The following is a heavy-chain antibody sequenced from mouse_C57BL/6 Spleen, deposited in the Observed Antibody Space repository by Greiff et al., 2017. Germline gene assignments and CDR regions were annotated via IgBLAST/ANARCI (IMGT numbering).Heavy chain of an antibody. D-gene: IGHD2-3*01. V-gene: IGHV1-64*01. Sequence: QVQLQQPGAELVKPGASVKLSCKASGYTFTSYWMHWVKQRPGQGLEWIGMIHPNSGSTNYNEKFKSKATLTVDKSSSTAYMQLSSLTSEDSAVYYCATSYDGYLYYAMDYWGQGTSVTVSS. CDR2: IHPNSGST. J-gene: IGHJ4*01. CDR1: GYTFTSYW. CDR3: ATSYDGYLYYAMDY.